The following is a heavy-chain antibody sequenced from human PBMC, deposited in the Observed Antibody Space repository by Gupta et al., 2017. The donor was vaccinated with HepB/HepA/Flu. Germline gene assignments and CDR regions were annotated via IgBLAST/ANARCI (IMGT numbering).Heavy chain of an antibody. V-gene: IGHV3-23*01. CDR3: AKSSLFKKIGFGDLGSMVQYFFDY. CDR1: GFTFGNCG. D-gene: IGHD3-10*01. CDR2: ISGSGGST. Sequence: EVQLLESGGGLVQPGGSLRGCCAASGFTFGNCGLSWVRKAPGKGLEWVSGISGSGGSTYYADSVKGRFTISRDNSKNTLYLQMNSLRAEDTAVYFCAKSSLFKKIGFGDLGSMVQYFFDYWGQGILVTVSS. J-gene: IGHJ4*02.